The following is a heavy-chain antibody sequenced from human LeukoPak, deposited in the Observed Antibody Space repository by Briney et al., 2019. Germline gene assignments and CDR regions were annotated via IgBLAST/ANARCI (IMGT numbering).Heavy chain of an antibody. J-gene: IGHJ4*02. V-gene: IGHV1-2*02. Sequence: ASVKVSCKASGYTFTGYYMHWVRQAPGQGLEWMGWINPNSGGTNYAQKFQGRVTMTRDTSISTAYMELSRLRSDDTAVYYCATLAVAGQYFDYWGQGTLVTVSS. D-gene: IGHD6-19*01. CDR3: ATLAVAGQYFDY. CDR1: GYTFTGYY. CDR2: INPNSGGT.